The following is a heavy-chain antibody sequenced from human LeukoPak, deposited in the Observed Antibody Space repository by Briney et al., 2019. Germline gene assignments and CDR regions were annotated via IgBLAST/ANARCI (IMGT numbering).Heavy chain of an antibody. V-gene: IGHV1-2*02. Sequence: ASPHVSCKASGHTFTGDYMHWVRQAPGQGLEWMGWINPNSGGTNYAQKFQGRVTMTRDTSITTAYLELSGLRSDDTAIYYCARVHLPYCSGGTCYDLGYWGQGTLVTVSS. CDR1: GHTFTGDY. CDR3: ARVHLPYCSGGTCYDLGY. CDR2: INPNSGGT. D-gene: IGHD2-15*01. J-gene: IGHJ4*02.